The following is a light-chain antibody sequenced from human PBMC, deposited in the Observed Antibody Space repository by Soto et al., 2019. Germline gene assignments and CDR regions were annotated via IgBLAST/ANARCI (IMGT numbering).Light chain of an antibody. V-gene: IGKV3-20*01. CDR3: QQYGSSGT. Sequence: IMLTQSPGTLSLSPGERATLSCRASQSVSNNYLAWYQQKPGQAPRLLIYGASNRATGIPDRFSGSGSGTDFTLTISRLEPDDFAVYYCQQYGSSGTFGQGTKVDIK. CDR2: GAS. J-gene: IGKJ1*01. CDR1: QSVSNNY.